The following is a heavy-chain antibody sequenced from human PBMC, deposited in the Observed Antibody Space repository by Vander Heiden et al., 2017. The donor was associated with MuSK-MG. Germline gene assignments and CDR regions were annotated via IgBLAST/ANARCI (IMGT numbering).Heavy chain of an antibody. V-gene: IGHV3-48*03. CDR3: ARDRGDASGTDYKSAFDI. CDR1: GFSFSSYA. J-gene: IGHJ3*02. CDR2: ISTTGSAK. D-gene: IGHD3-10*01. Sequence: EAQLVESGGGLEQPGGSLRLACAASGFSFSSYAINWVRQAPGRGLEWVSYISTTGSAKFYADSVEGRVNVSRDNAENSLYLQMTSLRPEETALYYCARDRGDASGTDYKSAFDIWVQVTMVTVSS.